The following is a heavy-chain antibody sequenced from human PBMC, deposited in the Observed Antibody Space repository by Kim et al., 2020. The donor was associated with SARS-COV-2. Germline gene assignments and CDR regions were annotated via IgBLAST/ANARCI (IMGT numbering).Heavy chain of an antibody. Sequence: ASVKVSCKASGYTFTSYYMHWVRQAPGQGLEWMGIINPSGGSTSYAQKFQGRVTMTRDTSTSTVYMELSSLRSEDTAVYYCARDFSAKYGSGTHDAIDIWGEGTMVTVSS. V-gene: IGHV1-46*01. J-gene: IGHJ3*02. CDR3: ARDFSAKYGSGTHDAIDI. CDR1: GYTFTSYY. D-gene: IGHD3-10*01. CDR2: INPSGGST.